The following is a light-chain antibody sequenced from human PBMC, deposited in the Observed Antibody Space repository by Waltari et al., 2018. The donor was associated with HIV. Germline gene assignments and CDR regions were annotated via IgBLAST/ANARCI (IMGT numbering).Light chain of an antibody. Sequence: VIWMTQSPALLSASTGDKVNITCRLSQAIDNYLARYQHRPGKATNLLIYGASTLQSGVPSRISGSGSGTDVTLTISCLQPEDFAVYYCQQYYAFPRTFGNGTKVEVK. CDR1: QAIDNY. V-gene: IGKV1D-8*01. CDR2: GAS. CDR3: QQYYAFPRT. J-gene: IGKJ1*01.